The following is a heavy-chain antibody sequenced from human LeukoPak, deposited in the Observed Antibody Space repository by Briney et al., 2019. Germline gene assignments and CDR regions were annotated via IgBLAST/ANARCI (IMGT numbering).Heavy chain of an antibody. Sequence: PGGSLRLSCAASGFTFSSYAMNWVRQGPGKGLEWVSTISGSGGTTFYADSVKGRFTISRDNSKNTLYLQMHSLRAEDTAVYHCAKDSGSISRERYFDLWGRSTLVTVSS. CDR3: AKDSGSISRERYFDL. V-gene: IGHV3-23*01. CDR2: ISGSGGTT. J-gene: IGHJ2*01. CDR1: GFTFSSYA. D-gene: IGHD2-2*01.